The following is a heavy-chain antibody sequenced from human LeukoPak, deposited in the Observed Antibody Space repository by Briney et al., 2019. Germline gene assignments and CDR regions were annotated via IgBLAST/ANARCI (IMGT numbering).Heavy chain of an antibody. CDR3: AKGVWFGELTGDAFDI. V-gene: IGHV3-23*01. D-gene: IGHD3-10*01. CDR2: ISGSGGST. Sequence: GGSLRLSCAASGFTFSSYAMSWVRQAPRKGLEWVSAISGSGGSTYYADSVKGRFTISRDNSKNTLYLQMNSLRAEDTAVYYCAKGVWFGELTGDAFDIWGQGTMVTVSS. CDR1: GFTFSSYA. J-gene: IGHJ3*02.